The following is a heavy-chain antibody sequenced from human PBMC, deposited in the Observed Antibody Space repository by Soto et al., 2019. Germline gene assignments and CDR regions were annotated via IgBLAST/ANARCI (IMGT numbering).Heavy chain of an antibody. J-gene: IGHJ4*02. CDR3: AADRIIVGTIGAFDF. CDR1: KNTLTALT. D-gene: IGHD1-26*01. V-gene: IGHV1-24*01. Sequence: QVQLIQSGAEVRKPGASVKVSCKVPKNTLTALTIDWLRQAPGKGLEWMGRSAPEEGEPLYPQTLMGRVSMTGDPSADTAYMELTSLRFADTAVYFCAADRIIVGTIGAFDFWGPGTQVTVSS. CDR2: SAPEEGEP.